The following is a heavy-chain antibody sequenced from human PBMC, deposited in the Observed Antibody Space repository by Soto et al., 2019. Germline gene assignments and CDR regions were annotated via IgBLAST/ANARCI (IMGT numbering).Heavy chain of an antibody. Sequence: ETLSLTCTVAGGSVSSGSLYWSWIRQPPGKGLEWIGFIYNNRSFNYNPSLKSRVTISVDTSKHQFSLKLSSVTAADKAVDYCAPVPLGYSNSHHFDFWGQGVLVTVTS. CDR2: IYNNRSF. V-gene: IGHV4-61*01. CDR1: GGSVSSGSLY. J-gene: IGHJ4*02. D-gene: IGHD6-6*01. CDR3: APVPLGYSNSHHFDF.